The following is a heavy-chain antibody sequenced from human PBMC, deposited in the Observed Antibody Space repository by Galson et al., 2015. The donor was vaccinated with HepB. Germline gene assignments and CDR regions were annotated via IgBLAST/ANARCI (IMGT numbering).Heavy chain of an antibody. D-gene: IGHD2-8*01. V-gene: IGHV1-18*01. CDR3: ARLSCTNNICSPTLTN. Sequence: SVKVSCKASGYIFSSFGITWVRQAPGQGFEWMGWISTYNGSTQYAQRLQDRVTMTADTSTNTAYMDLGSLRPDDTAVYYCARLSCTNNICSPTLTNWGQGTSVSVSS. CDR2: ISTYNGST. J-gene: IGHJ4*02. CDR1: GYIFSSFG.